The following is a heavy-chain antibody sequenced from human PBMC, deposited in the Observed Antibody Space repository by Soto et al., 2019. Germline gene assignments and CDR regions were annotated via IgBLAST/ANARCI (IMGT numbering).Heavy chain of an antibody. V-gene: IGHV1-69*02. CDR3: ARGVGAARSGYGLN. CDR1: GGTFSSYT. J-gene: IGHJ4*02. D-gene: IGHD6-6*01. Sequence: QVQLVQSGAEVKKPGSSVKVSCKASGGTFSSYTISWVRQAPGQGLEWMGRIIPILGIANYAQKFQGRVTITADKCTSTAYMELSSRRSEDTAVYYCARGVGAARSGYGLNWGQGTLVTVSS. CDR2: IIPILGIA.